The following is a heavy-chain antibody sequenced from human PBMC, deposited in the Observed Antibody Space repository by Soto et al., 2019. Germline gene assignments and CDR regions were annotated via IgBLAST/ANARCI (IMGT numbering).Heavy chain of an antibody. CDR1: GIEFSNYA. V-gene: IGHV3-23*01. Sequence: PGGSLRLSCVASGIEFSNYAMSWIRQAPGKGLEWVSISSASGRSRYHADSVKGRFTISRDNSKNTLYLHMTNLRAEDTAVYYCAKDGNWLDVYFDVWGQGXPVTVYS. J-gene: IGHJ4*02. CDR3: AKDGNWLDVYFDV. D-gene: IGHD6-19*01. CDR2: SSASGRSR.